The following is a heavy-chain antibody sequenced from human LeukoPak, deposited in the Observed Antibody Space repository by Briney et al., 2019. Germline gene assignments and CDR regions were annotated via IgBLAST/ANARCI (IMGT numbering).Heavy chain of an antibody. Sequence: PGGSLRLSCAASGFTFSNYWMSWVRQAPGKGLEWVANIKEDGSEKYYVDSVKGRFTISRDNAKNSLSLQVNSLSAEDTAVYYYARSRSGYYEDYWGQGTLVTVSS. CDR3: ARSRSGYYEDY. V-gene: IGHV3-7*01. CDR1: GFTFSNYW. CDR2: IKEDGSEK. J-gene: IGHJ4*02. D-gene: IGHD3-22*01.